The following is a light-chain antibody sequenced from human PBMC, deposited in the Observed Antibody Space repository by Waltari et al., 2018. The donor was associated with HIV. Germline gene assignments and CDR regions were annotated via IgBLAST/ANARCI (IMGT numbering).Light chain of an antibody. CDR2: AAS. J-gene: IGKJ4*01. V-gene: IGKV1-9*01. CDR1: QGISSY. CDR3: QQLESYTQIS. Sequence: DIQLTQSPSILSASVGDRVPITCRTSQGISSYLAWYQQKPGKAPKLLIYAASTLQSGVPSRFSGSVSGTEFTLTISSLQPEDFATYYCQQLESYTQISFGGGTKVGIK.